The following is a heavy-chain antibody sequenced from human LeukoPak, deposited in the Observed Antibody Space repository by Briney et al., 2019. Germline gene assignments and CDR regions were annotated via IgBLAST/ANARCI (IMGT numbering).Heavy chain of an antibody. Sequence: PGGSLRLSCAASGFTFSDLYMDWVRQAPGKGLEWVGRISTKANSYTIQYAASVEGRFTISRDDSKNSLYLQMNSLKSEDTAVYYCASDYCGGDCSHIWGQGTLVTVSS. CDR1: GFTFSDLY. J-gene: IGHJ4*02. CDR2: ISTKANSYTI. CDR3: ASDYCGGDCSHI. V-gene: IGHV3-72*01. D-gene: IGHD2-21*02.